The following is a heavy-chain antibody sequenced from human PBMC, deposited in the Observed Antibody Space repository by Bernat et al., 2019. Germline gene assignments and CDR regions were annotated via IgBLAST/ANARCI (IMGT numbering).Heavy chain of an antibody. Sequence: QVQLQESGPGLVKPSGTLSLTCAVSGGSISSSNWWSWVRQPPGKGLEWIVEIYHSGSTNYNPSLKSRVTISVDKSKNQFSLKLSSVTAADTAVYYCARESITIFGVVIYDAFDIWGQGTMVTVSS. V-gene: IGHV4-4*02. CDR1: GGSISSSNW. CDR3: ARESITIFGVVIYDAFDI. J-gene: IGHJ3*02. D-gene: IGHD3-3*01. CDR2: IYHSGST.